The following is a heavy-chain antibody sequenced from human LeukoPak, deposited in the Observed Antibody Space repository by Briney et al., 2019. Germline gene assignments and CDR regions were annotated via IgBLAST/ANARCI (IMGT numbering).Heavy chain of an antibody. CDR3: AKMRGYCSGGSCPMIDY. Sequence: PGGSLRLSCAASGFTFSSYGMHWVRQAPGKGLEWVAVISYDGSNKYYADSVKGRFTISRDNSKNTLYLQMNSLRAEDTAVYYCAKMRGYCSGGSCPMIDYWGQGTLVTVSS. J-gene: IGHJ4*02. V-gene: IGHV3-30*18. D-gene: IGHD2-15*01. CDR1: GFTFSSYG. CDR2: ISYDGSNK.